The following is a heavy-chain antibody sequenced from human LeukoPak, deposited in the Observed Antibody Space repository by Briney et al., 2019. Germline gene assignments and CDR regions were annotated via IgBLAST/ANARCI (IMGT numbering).Heavy chain of an antibody. D-gene: IGHD2-2*01. CDR3: ARRPINCIITNCYVDY. J-gene: IGHJ4*02. CDR2: MNPNSGDT. Sequence: ASVTVSCTASVYTFTNFYIHWVRQAPGQGLEWMGWMNPNSGDTSYARAFQDRVTMTRDTSLSTAYMELSRLRSDDTAVYFCARRPINCIITNCYVDYWGQGTLVTVSS. CDR1: VYTFTNFY. V-gene: IGHV1-2*02.